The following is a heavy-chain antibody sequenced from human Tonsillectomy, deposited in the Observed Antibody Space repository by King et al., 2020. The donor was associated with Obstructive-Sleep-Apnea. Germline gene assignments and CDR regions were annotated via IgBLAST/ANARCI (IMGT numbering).Heavy chain of an antibody. J-gene: IGHJ5*02. D-gene: IGHD2-15*01. Sequence: QLVESGPEVKKPGTSVKVSCKASGFTFTSSAVQWVRQARGQRLEWIGWIVVVSGNTNYAQKFQERVTITRDMSTSTASMELSSLRSEDTAVYYCAAITYCSGGSCSSAYWFDPWGQGTLVTVSS. CDR3: AAITYCSGGSCSSAYWFDP. V-gene: IGHV1-58*01. CDR1: GFTFTSSA. CDR2: IVVVSGNT.